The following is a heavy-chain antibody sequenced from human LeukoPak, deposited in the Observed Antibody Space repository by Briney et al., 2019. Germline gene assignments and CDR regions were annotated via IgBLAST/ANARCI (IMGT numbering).Heavy chain of an antibody. Sequence: GGSLRLSCAASGFTFSNNRMHWVCQVPGKGLVWVSYINNDVSTTIYADSVKGRFTISRDNTKNTLFLQMNSLRVEDTAVYCCAKDALLRSWGEGTLVIVFS. CDR2: INNDVSTT. CDR3: AKDALLRS. J-gene: IGHJ5*02. V-gene: IGHV3-74*01. D-gene: IGHD2-8*02. CDR1: GFTFSNNR.